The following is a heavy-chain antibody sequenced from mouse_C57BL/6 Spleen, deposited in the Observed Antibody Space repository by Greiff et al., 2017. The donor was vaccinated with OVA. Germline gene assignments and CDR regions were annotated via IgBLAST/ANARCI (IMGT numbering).Heavy chain of an antibody. CDR1: GFTFSDYG. J-gene: IGHJ1*03. V-gene: IGHV5-15*01. CDR3: ARQGGYGSSYGYFDV. CDR2: ISNLAYSI. D-gene: IGHD1-1*01. Sequence: DVHLVESGGGLVQPGGSLKLSCAASGFTFSDYGMAWVRQAPRKGPEWVAFISNLAYSIYYADTVTGRFTISRENAKNTLYLEMSSLRSEDTAMYYCARQGGYGSSYGYFDVWGTGTTVTVSS.